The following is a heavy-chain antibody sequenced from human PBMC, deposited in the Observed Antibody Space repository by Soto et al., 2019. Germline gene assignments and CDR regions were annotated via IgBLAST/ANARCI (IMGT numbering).Heavy chain of an antibody. V-gene: IGHV4-59*01. J-gene: IGHJ5*02. CDR2: IYYSGST. Sequence: LSLTCTVSGGSISSYYWSWIRQPPGKGLEWIGYIYYSGSTNYNPSLKSRVTISVDTSKNQFSLKLSSVTAADTAVYYCARVNTYRGGNWFDPWGQGTLVTVSS. CDR1: GGSISSYY. D-gene: IGHD2-2*01. CDR3: ARVNTYRGGNWFDP.